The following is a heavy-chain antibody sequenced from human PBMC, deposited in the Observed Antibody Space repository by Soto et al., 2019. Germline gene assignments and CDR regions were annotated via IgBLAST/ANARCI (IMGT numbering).Heavy chain of an antibody. Sequence: GASVKGSCKASGYTFTSYGISWVRQAPGQGLEWMGWISAYNGNTNYAQKLQGRVTMTTDTSTSTAYMELRSLRSDDTAVYYCARGGHLFSRNHYGMDVWGQGTTVTVSS. D-gene: IGHD1-1*01. V-gene: IGHV1-18*01. CDR2: ISAYNGNT. CDR3: ARGGHLFSRNHYGMDV. CDR1: GYTFTSYG. J-gene: IGHJ6*02.